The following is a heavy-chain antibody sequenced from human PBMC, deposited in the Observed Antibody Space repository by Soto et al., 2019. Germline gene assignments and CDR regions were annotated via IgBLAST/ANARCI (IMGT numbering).Heavy chain of an antibody. V-gene: IGHV5-51*01. CDR1: GYSFSDYW. D-gene: IGHD3-22*01. J-gene: IGHJ4*02. Sequence: GESLKISCKASGYSFSDYWIGWVRQVPGKGLEWMGIIYPGDSDSRYSPSFQGHVTISADKSITTAYLQWNSLKASDSAFYYCARVYDGSSGFEFDSWGQGTLVTVSS. CDR2: IYPGDSDS. CDR3: ARVYDGSSGFEFDS.